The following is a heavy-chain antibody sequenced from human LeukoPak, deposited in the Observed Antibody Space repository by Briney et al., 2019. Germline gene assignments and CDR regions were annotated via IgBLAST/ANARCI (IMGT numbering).Heavy chain of an antibody. CDR2: INAGNGNT. V-gene: IGHV1-3*01. CDR1: GYILTTYT. D-gene: IGHD6-13*01. CDR3: AREDSSSWYYFDY. Sequence: ASVKVSCKATGYILTTYTMHWARQAPGQRLEWMGWINAGNGNTKYSQKFQGRVTITRDTSASTAYMELSSLRSEDTAVYYCAREDSSSWYYFDYWGQGTLVTVSS. J-gene: IGHJ4*02.